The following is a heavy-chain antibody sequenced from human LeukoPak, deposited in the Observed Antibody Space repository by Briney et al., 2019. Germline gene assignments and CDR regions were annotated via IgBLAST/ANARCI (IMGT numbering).Heavy chain of an antibody. J-gene: IGHJ4*02. V-gene: IGHV3-21*01. D-gene: IGHD3-10*01. CDR1: GFTFSSYE. CDR3: ARVRMVRGVITTYYFDY. Sequence: PGGSLRLSCAASGFTFSSYEMNWVRQAPGKGLEWVSSISSSSSYIYYADSVKGRFTISRDNAKNSLYLQMNSLRAEDTAVYYCARVRMVRGVITTYYFDYWGQGTLVTVSS. CDR2: ISSSSSYI.